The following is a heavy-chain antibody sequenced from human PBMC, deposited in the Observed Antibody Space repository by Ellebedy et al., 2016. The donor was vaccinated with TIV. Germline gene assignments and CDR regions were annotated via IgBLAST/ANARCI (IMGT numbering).Heavy chain of an antibody. J-gene: IGHJ4*02. Sequence: ASVKVSXXASGYTFTSYGISWVRQTPGQGLEWMGWISAYNGNTNYAQKLQGRVTMTTDTSTSTAYLELRSLRSDDTAVYYCARGDSGSYSDYWGQGTLVTVSS. CDR2: ISAYNGNT. CDR1: GYTFTSYG. CDR3: ARGDSGSYSDY. V-gene: IGHV1-18*04. D-gene: IGHD1-26*01.